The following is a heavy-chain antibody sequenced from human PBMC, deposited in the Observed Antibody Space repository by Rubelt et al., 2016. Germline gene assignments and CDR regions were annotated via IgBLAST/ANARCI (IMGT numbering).Heavy chain of an antibody. D-gene: IGHD2-21*01. J-gene: IGHJ6*02. V-gene: IGHV3-30*02. CDR1: GFTFSSYG. CDR3: AKEGIVDNGSGMDV. CDR2: IRYDGSNK. Sequence: RGESGGDLVQPGGSLRLSCAASGFTFSSYGMHWVRQAPGKGLAWVAFIRYDGSNKYYADPVKGRFTISRDNSKNTLYLQMNSLRTEDTGVYYCAKEGIVDNGSGMDVWGQGTTVTVSS.